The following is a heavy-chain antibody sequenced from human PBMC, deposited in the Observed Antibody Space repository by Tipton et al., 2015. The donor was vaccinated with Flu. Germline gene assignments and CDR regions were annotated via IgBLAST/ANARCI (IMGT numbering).Heavy chain of an antibody. Sequence: CAASGFTFSGSAMHWVRQASGKGLEWVGRIRSKANSYATAYAASVKGRFTISRDDSKNTAYLQMNSLKTEDTAVYYCTQKYYDFWSGYYTPVGAFDIWGQGTMVTVSS. V-gene: IGHV3-73*01. CDR3: TQKYYDFWSGYYTPVGAFDI. CDR2: IRSKANSYAT. D-gene: IGHD3-3*01. CDR1: GFTFSGSA. J-gene: IGHJ3*02.